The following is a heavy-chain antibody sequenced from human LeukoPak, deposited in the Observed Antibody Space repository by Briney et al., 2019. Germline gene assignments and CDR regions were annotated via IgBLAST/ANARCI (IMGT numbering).Heavy chain of an antibody. V-gene: IGHV3-66*01. D-gene: IGHD3-16*01. CDR3: AKNTAPLGGAFDI. CDR1: GFTVSSNY. CDR2: IYSDGST. J-gene: IGHJ3*02. Sequence: GGSLRLSCAASGFTVSSNYMSWVRQAPGKGLEWVSVIYSDGSTYYADSVKGRFTISRDNSKNTLYLQMKSLRAEDTALYYCAKNTAPLGGAFDIWGQGTMVTVSS.